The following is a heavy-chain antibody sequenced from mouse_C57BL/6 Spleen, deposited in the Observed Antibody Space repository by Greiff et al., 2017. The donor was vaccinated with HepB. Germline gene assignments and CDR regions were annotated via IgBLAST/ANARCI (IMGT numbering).Heavy chain of an antibody. V-gene: IGHV1-19*01. Sequence: EVKLQESGPVLVKPGASVKMSCKASGYTFTDYYMNWVKQSHGKSLEWIGVINPYNGGTSYNQKFKGKATLTVDKSSSTAYMELNSLTSEDSAVYYCARTGRWAMDYWGQGTSVTVSS. CDR1: GYTFTDYY. J-gene: IGHJ4*01. CDR3: ARTGRWAMDY. D-gene: IGHD2-3*01. CDR2: INPYNGGT.